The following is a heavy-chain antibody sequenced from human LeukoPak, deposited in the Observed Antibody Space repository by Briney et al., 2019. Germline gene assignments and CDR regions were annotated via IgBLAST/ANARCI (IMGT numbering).Heavy chain of an antibody. CDR3: VKVGCSGGTCYWAYFQH. V-gene: IGHV3-64D*06. CDR2: ISSNGDRT. J-gene: IGHJ1*01. CDR1: GFTLSSYV. Sequence: QPGGSLLLSCSASGFTLSSYVMHWVRQAPGKGLEYVSGISSNGDRTYYADSVKGRFIISRDNSKNTLYLQMSSLRAEDTAVYYCVKVGCSGGTCYWAYFQHWGQGTLVTVSS. D-gene: IGHD2-15*01.